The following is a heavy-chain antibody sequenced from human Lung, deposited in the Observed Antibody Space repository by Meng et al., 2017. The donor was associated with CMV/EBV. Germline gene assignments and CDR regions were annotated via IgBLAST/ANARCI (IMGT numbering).Heavy chain of an antibody. V-gene: IGHV3-30-3*01. Sequence: GSSLKISCAASGFTFSSYAMHWVRQAPGKGLEWVAVISYDGSNKYYADSVKGRFTISRDNSKNTVYLQMNSLRAEDTAVYYCARGYCSSTSCYWGYYFEYXGQGXLVTVSS. CDR1: GFTFSSYA. CDR3: ARGYCSSTSCYWGYYFEY. J-gene: IGHJ4*02. D-gene: IGHD2-2*01. CDR2: ISYDGSNK.